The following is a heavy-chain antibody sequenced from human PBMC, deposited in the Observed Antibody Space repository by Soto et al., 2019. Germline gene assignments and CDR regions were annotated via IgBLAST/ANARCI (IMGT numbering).Heavy chain of an antibody. Sequence: GKGLEWIGEIYHSGSNSFNPSLKRRVTISVDKSKNQFSLKLSSVTAADTAVYYCARGFRDIVVVSAAKSGIGEVHTFSESRGQGTLVPVSS. CDR2: IYHSGSN. CDR3: ARGFRDIVVVSAAKSGIGEVHTFSES. J-gene: IGHJ4*02. V-gene: IGHV4-4*02. D-gene: IGHD2-2*01.